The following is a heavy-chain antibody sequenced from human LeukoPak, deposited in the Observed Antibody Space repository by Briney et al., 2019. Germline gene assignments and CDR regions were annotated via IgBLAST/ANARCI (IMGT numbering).Heavy chain of an antibody. D-gene: IGHD6-6*01. CDR2: IYYSGST. CDR1: GGSISSSSYY. V-gene: IGHV4-39*07. J-gene: IGHJ4*02. Sequence: SETLSLTCTVSGGSISSSSYYWGWIRQPPGKGLEWIGSIYYSGSTYYNPSLKSRVTISVDTSKNQFSLKLSSVTAADTAVYYCARDQAIAAGYTDYWGQGTLVTVSS. CDR3: ARDQAIAAGYTDY.